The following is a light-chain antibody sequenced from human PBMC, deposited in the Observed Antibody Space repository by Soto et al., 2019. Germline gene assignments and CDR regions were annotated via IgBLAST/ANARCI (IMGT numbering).Light chain of an antibody. CDR3: MQPLQTPHT. V-gene: IGKV2-28*01. Sequence: DIVMTQSPLSLPVTPGEPASISCRSSQSLLHSNGYNYLDWYLQKPGQSPQLLIYMGSNRASGVPDRFSGSGSGTDFKLRISRVEAEDVGVYYWMQPLQTPHTFGQGTRLEIK. J-gene: IGKJ2*01. CDR1: QSLLHSNGYNY. CDR2: MGS.